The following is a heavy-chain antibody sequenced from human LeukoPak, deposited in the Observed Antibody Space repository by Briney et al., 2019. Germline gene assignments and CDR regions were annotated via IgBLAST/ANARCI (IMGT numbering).Heavy chain of an antibody. Sequence: SETLSLTSTVSGGSTSSGIDYSGWVRQPPGRGLGWIGSIYFSGSTYYNPTLKSRVTISVDTSKHQFSLKLSSVTDADTAVYYCARGDSSGYYRGWFDPWGQGTLVTVSS. J-gene: IGHJ5*02. CDR3: ARGDSSGYYRGWFDP. CDR2: IYFSGST. D-gene: IGHD3-22*01. CDR1: GGSTSSGIDY. V-gene: IGHV4-39*01.